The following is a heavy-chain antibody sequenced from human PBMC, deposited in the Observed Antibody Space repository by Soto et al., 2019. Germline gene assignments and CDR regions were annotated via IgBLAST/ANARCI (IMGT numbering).Heavy chain of an antibody. Sequence: ASVKVSCKASGYTFTSYGISWVRQAPGQGLEWMGWISAYNGNTNYAQKLQGRVTMTTDTSTSTAYMELRSLRSDDTAVYYCARDVWGSGSAGRFDYWGQGTLVTVSS. CDR2: ISAYNGNT. J-gene: IGHJ4*02. V-gene: IGHV1-18*01. CDR1: GYTFTSYG. D-gene: IGHD3-16*01. CDR3: ARDVWGSGSAGRFDY.